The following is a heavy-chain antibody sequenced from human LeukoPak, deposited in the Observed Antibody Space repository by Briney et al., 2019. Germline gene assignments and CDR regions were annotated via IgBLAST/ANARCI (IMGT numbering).Heavy chain of an antibody. Sequence: ASVKVSCKVSGYTLTELSMHWVRQAPGKGLEWMGGFDPEDGETIYAQKFQGRVTMTEDTSTDTAYMELSSLRSEDTAVYYCATDRIVGATKGEAFDIWGQGTMVTVSS. CDR3: ATDRIVGATKGEAFDI. D-gene: IGHD1-26*01. CDR2: FDPEDGET. J-gene: IGHJ3*02. V-gene: IGHV1-24*01. CDR1: GYTLTELS.